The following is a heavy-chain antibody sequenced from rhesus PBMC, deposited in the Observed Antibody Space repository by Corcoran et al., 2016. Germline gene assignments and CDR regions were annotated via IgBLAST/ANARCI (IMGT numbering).Heavy chain of an antibody. J-gene: IGHJ5-1*01. CDR3: AREGYNWNSFYNRFDV. CDR1: GGSISSNY. V-gene: IGHV4-173*01. CDR2: IFGSGGSP. Sequence: QLQLQESGPGLVKPSETLSLTCAVSGGSISSNYWSWFRQPPGKGLAWIGRIFGSGGSPDYNPSLRSRVPMSTDTSKNHFSRKLSTVTAADTAVYYCAREGYNWNSFYNRFDVWGPGVLVTVSS. D-gene: IGHD1-26*01.